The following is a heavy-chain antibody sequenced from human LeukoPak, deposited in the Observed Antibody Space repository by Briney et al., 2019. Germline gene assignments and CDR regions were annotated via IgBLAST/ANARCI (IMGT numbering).Heavy chain of an antibody. J-gene: IGHJ3*02. CDR2: IIPIFGTA. V-gene: IGHV1-69*05. CDR3: ARHGGITIFGGAQPGGAFDI. D-gene: IGHD3-3*01. CDR1: GGTFSNYA. Sequence: PVKVSCKASGGTFSNYAISWVRQAPGQGLEWMGGIIPIFGTANYAQKFQGRVTITTDESTSTAYMELSSLRSEDTAVYYCARHGGITIFGGAQPGGAFDIWGQGTMVTVSS.